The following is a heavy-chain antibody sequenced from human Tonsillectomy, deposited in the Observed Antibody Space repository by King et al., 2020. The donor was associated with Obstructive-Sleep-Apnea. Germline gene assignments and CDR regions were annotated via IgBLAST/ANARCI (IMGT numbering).Heavy chain of an antibody. J-gene: IGHJ5*02. V-gene: IGHV1-18*01. CDR1: GYTFTSYG. D-gene: IGHD1-1*01. CDR2: ITTYNGNT. CDR3: AGGGTGWYDD. Sequence: VQLVESGADARKPGGSVKVSCKTSGYTFTSYGINWFRQAPGQGLEWMGWITTYNGNTDYAQNVQGRFTLRADTSTSTVYMELMNLRSDDTAVYFCAGGGTGWYDDWGQGTLVTVSS.